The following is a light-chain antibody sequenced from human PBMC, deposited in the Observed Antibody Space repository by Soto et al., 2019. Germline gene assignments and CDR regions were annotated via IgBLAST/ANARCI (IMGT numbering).Light chain of an antibody. CDR1: SSDVGGYNY. CDR2: DVS. J-gene: IGLJ1*01. CDR3: CSYAGRYTLDV. Sequence: QSALTQPRSVSGSPGQSVTISCTGTSSDVGGYNYVSWYQQHPGTAPQLIIYDVSERPSGVPDRFSGSKSGNTASLTISGLQADDEADYYCCSYAGRYTLDVLGTGTKLTVL. V-gene: IGLV2-11*01.